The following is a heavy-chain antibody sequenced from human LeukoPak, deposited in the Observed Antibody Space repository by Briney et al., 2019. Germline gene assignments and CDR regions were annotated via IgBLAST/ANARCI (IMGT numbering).Heavy chain of an antibody. J-gene: IGHJ1*01. CDR1: GYTFTSYY. CDR3: ARDHAKYYYDSSGYVPEYFQH. CDR2: INPSGGST. V-gene: IGHV1-46*01. Sequence: ASVKVSCKASGYTFTSYYMHWVRQAPGQGLEWMGIINPSGGSTSYAQKFQGRVTMTRDTSTSTAYMELSSLRSEDTAVYYCARDHAKYYYDSSGYVPEYFQHWGQGTLVTVSS. D-gene: IGHD3-22*01.